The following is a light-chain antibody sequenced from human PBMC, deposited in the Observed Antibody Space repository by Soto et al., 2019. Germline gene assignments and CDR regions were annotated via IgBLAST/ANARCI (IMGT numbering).Light chain of an antibody. CDR1: SSNIGSNT. CDR2: SNT. CDR3: AAWDDSLKGPV. J-gene: IGLJ2*01. V-gene: IGLV1-44*01. Sequence: QSVLTQPPSASGTPGQRVTISCSGSSSNIGSNTVNWYQQLPGTAPKLLLYSNTQRPSGVPDRFSGSKSGTSASLAISGLQSEDEADYHCAAWDDSLKGPVFGGGTKLTVL.